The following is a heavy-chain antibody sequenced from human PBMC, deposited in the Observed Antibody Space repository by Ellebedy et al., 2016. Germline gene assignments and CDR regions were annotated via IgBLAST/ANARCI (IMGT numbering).Heavy chain of an antibody. D-gene: IGHD4-17*01. V-gene: IGHV3-23*01. CDR3: AKGHYGYAGDAFDS. CDR2: VSGDTTRT. J-gene: IGHJ3*02. Sequence: GGSLRLSCAASGFIFINYGMDWVRQAPGKGLEWVSGVSGDTTRTYYADSVKGRFSISRDNSKNTVTLQMNGLRVEDTAVYYCAKGHYGYAGDAFDSWGQGTMVTVSS. CDR1: GFIFINYG.